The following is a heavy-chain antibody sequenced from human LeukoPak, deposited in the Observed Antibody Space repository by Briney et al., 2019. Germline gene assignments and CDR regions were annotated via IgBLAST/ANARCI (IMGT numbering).Heavy chain of an antibody. D-gene: IGHD2-21*02. CDR3: ARDRTYVVVTAIPVCWFDP. CDR2: INPNSGGT. J-gene: IGHJ5*02. CDR1: GYTFTSYD. V-gene: IGHV1-2*02. Sequence: ASVKVSCKASGYTFTSYDINWVRQAPGQGLEWMGWINPNSGGTNYAQKFQGRVTMTRDTSISTAYMELSRLRSDDTAVYYCARDRTYVVVTAIPVCWFDPWGQGTLVTVSS.